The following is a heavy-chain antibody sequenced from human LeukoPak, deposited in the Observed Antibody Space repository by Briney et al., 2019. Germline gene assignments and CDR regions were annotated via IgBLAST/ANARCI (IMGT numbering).Heavy chain of an antibody. CDR1: GFTFSSYS. D-gene: IGHD3-22*01. Sequence: GGSLRLSCVASGFTFSSYSMNWVRQAPGKGLVWVSRINLDGSRTSYAESVKGRFTISRDNAKNTLYLQMNSLRAEDTAVYYCARFLYDSSGYYDYWGQGTLVTVSS. CDR3: ARFLYDSSGYYDY. V-gene: IGHV3-74*01. CDR2: INLDGSRT. J-gene: IGHJ4*02.